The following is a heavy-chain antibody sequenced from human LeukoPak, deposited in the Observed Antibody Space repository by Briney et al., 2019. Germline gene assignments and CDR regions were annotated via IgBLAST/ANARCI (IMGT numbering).Heavy chain of an antibody. CDR1: GFTFSSYS. CDR2: ISRGSGTI. Sequence: PGGSLRLSCGASGFTFSSYSMNWLRQAQGRGLEWVSYISRGSGTIYYADSVKGRFTISRDNAKNSLYLQMNSLRAEDTAVYYCARDSVQDSYYYYMDVWGKGTTVTVSS. V-gene: IGHV3-48*01. CDR3: ARDSVQDSYYYYMDV. D-gene: IGHD1-1*01. J-gene: IGHJ6*03.